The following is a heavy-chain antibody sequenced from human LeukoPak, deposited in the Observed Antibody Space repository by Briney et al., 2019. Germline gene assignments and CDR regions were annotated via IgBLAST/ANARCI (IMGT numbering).Heavy chain of an antibody. CDR3: ARRQYDYVWGSYRPYYFDY. CDR1: GGSISSGSYY. Sequence: SQTLSLTCTVSGGSISSGSYYWSWIRQPAGKGLEWIGRIYTSGSTNYNPSLKSRVTISIDTSKNKFSLKLSSVTAADTAVYYCARRQYDYVWGSYRPYYFDYWGQGTLVTVSS. CDR2: IYTSGST. V-gene: IGHV4-61*02. J-gene: IGHJ4*02. D-gene: IGHD3-16*02.